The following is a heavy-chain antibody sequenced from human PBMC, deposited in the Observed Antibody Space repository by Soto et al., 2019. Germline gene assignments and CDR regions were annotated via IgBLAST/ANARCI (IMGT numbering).Heavy chain of an antibody. CDR3: AKDRGFGAGHGMDV. D-gene: IGHD3-10*01. V-gene: IGHV3-23*01. CDR2: ISARGGTT. Sequence: EVQLLESGGDLVQPGGSLRLSCEASGLTFSNYAMSWVRQAPGKGLEWVTGISARGGTTYYVDSVKGRFTISRDNSKNTLYLQMNALRAEDRAVYYCAKDRGFGAGHGMDVWGQGTTVTVSS. J-gene: IGHJ6*02. CDR1: GLTFSNYA.